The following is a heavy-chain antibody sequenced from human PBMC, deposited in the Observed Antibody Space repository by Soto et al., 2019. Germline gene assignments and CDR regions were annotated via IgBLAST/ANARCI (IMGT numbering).Heavy chain of an antibody. Sequence: TGGSLRLSCAASGFTFSSYAMSWVRQAPGKGLEWVSAISGSGGSTYYADSVKGRFTISRDNSKNTLYLQMNSLRAEDTAVYYCAKSEVPVGLKYFDYWGQGTLVTVSS. CDR2: ISGSGGST. V-gene: IGHV3-23*01. CDR1: GFTFSSYA. J-gene: IGHJ4*02. D-gene: IGHD1-26*01. CDR3: AKSEVPVGLKYFDY.